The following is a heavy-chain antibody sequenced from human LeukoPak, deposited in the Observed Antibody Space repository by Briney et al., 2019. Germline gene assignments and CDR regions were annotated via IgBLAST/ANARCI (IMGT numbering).Heavy chain of an antibody. CDR3: ARDQNYYDSSGGFDY. CDR1: GYTFTGYY. D-gene: IGHD3-22*01. J-gene: IGHJ4*02. CDR2: INPNSGGT. Sequence: ASVKVSCKASGYTFTGYYMHWVRQAPGQGLEWMGCINPNSGGTNYAQKFQGRVTMTRDTSISTAYMELSRLRSDDTAVYYCARDQNYYDSSGGFDYWGQGTLVTVSS. V-gene: IGHV1-2*02.